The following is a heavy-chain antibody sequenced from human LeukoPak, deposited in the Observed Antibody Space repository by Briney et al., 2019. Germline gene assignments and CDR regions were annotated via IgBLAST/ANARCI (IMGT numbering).Heavy chain of an antibody. J-gene: IGHJ6*02. Sequence: GGSLRLSCAASGFTVSSNHMSWVRQAPGKGLEWVSVIYSGGSTYYADSVKGRFTISRDNSKNTLYLQMNSLRAEDTAVYYCAREDGSSGPHGMDVWGQGTTVTVSS. CDR3: AREDGSSGPHGMDV. CDR1: GFTVSSNH. CDR2: IYSGGST. D-gene: IGHD3-22*01. V-gene: IGHV3-66*02.